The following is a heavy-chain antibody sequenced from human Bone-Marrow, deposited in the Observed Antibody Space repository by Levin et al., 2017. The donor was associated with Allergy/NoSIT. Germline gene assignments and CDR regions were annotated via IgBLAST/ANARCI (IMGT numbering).Heavy chain of an antibody. CDR3: ARVSLGGYVLPFDY. V-gene: IGHV3-74*01. D-gene: IGHD5-12*01. CDR2: INSDGSST. J-gene: IGHJ4*02. Sequence: GESLKISCAASGFTFSSYWMHWVRQAPGKGLVWVSRINSDGSSTSYADSVKGRFTISRDNAKNTLYLQMNSLRAEDTAVYYCARVSLGGYVLPFDYWGQGTLVTVSS. CDR1: GFTFSSYW.